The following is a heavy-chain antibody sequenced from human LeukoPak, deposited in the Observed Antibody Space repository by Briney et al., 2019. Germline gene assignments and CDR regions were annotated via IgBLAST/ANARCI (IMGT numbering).Heavy chain of an antibody. CDR3: ARHALVYYYYYMDV. Sequence: SETLSLTCTVSGYSINSAFYWGWIRVPPGKGLEWIGSVFHRGTTYYNSSLKSRVNISIDTSKNQFSLKLSSVTAADTAVYYCARHALVYYYYYMDVWGKGTTVTISS. CDR1: GYSINSAFY. D-gene: IGHD2-2*01. V-gene: IGHV4-38-2*02. J-gene: IGHJ6*03. CDR2: VFHRGTT.